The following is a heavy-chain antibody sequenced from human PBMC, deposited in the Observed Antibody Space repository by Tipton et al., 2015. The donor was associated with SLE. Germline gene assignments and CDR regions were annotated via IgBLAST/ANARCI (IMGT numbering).Heavy chain of an antibody. V-gene: IGHV3-23*03. D-gene: IGHD6-19*01. CDR1: GFTLSSYA. CDR2: IYTGGNT. Sequence: GSLRLSCVGSGFTLSSYAMNWVRQVPEKGLEWVSVIYTGGNTMYADSVMGRVTISRDNSKNILYLEMNGLRVEDTAVYFCAKGHEDRSGWGGYYLDHWGQGTLVTVSS. CDR3: AKGHEDRSGWGGYYLDH. J-gene: IGHJ4*02.